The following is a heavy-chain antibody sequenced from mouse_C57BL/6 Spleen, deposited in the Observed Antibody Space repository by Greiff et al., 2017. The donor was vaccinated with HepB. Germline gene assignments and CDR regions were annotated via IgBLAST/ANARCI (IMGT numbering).Heavy chain of an antibody. D-gene: IGHD2-5*01. CDR1: GYTFTSYW. J-gene: IGHJ1*03. CDR3: ARRGYSNSFDV. CDR2: IDPSDSET. V-gene: IGHV1-52*01. Sequence: QVQLQQSGAELVRPGSSVKLSCKASGYTFTSYWMHWVKQRPIQGLEWIGNIDPSDSETHYNQKFKDKATLTVDKSSSTAYMQLSSLTSEDSAVYYCARRGYSNSFDVWGTGTTVTVSS.